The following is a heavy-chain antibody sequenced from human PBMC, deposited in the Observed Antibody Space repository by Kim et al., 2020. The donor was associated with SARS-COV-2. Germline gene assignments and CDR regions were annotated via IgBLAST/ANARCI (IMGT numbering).Heavy chain of an antibody. CDR2: IYYSGST. Sequence: SETLSLTCTVSGGSISYSNYYWAWIRQPPGKGLEWIGSIYYSGSTYYNPSLKSRVTMSVDTSKNQFSLKLTSVTAADTAVYYCARSEAGYHNWFDPWGQGTLVTVSS. CDR3: ARSEAGYHNWFDP. J-gene: IGHJ5*02. D-gene: IGHD3-9*01. V-gene: IGHV4-39*07. CDR1: GGSISYSNYY.